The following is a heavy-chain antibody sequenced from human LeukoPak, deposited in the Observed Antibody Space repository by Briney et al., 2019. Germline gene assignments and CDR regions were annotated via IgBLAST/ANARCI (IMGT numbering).Heavy chain of an antibody. J-gene: IGHJ4*02. Sequence: GGSLRLSCAASGFXFSDFYMNWVRQAPGKGLEWVSYISGSSSYTDYADSVKGRFTISRDNSKRSLYLQMNSLRAEDTAVYYCAREFSSGLIIDYLGQGTLVTVSS. CDR3: AREFSSGLIIDY. CDR2: ISGSSSYT. V-gene: IGHV3-11*06. D-gene: IGHD6-19*01. CDR1: GFXFSDFY.